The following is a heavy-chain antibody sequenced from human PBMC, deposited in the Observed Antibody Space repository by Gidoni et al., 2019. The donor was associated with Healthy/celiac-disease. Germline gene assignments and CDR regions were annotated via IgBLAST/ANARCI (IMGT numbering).Heavy chain of an antibody. CDR2: INHSGST. CDR3: ARGRALDAFDI. Sequence: QVQLQQWGAGLLKPSETLSLTCAVYGGSFSGYYWSWIRQPPGKGLEWIGEINHSGSTNYNPSLKSRVTISVDTSKNQFSLKLSSVTAADTAVYYCARGRALDAFDIWGQGTMVTVSS. CDR1: GGSFSGYY. V-gene: IGHV4-34*01. J-gene: IGHJ3*02.